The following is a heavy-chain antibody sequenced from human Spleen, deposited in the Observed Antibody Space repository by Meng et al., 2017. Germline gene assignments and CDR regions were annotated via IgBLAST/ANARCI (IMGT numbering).Heavy chain of an antibody. D-gene: IGHD3-10*01. V-gene: IGHV4-39*07. J-gene: IGHJ4*02. CDR3: ARAGGSGDYDY. CDR2: IYYSGST. CDR1: GGSISSYY. Sequence: SETLSLTCTVSGGSISSYYWGWIRQPPGKGLEWIGSIYYSGSTYYNPSLKSRVTISVDTSKNQFSLKLSSVTAADTAVYYCARAGGSGDYDYWGQGTLVTVSS.